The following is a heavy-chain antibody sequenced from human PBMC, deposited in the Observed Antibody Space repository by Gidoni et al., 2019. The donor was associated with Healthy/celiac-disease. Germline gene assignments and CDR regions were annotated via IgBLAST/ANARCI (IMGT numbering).Heavy chain of an antibody. J-gene: IGHJ6*02. D-gene: IGHD3-22*01. Sequence: QVQLVQSGAEVKKPGSSVKVYCKASGGTFSRYAIRWVRQAPGQGLEWMGGIIPIFGTANYAQKFQGRVTITADESTSTAYMELSSLRSEDTAVYYCARARLPSGYYYDSSGYPAYYYYGMDVWGQGTTVTVSS. CDR2: IIPIFGTA. CDR1: GGTFSRYA. V-gene: IGHV1-69*01. CDR3: ARARLPSGYYYDSSGYPAYYYYGMDV.